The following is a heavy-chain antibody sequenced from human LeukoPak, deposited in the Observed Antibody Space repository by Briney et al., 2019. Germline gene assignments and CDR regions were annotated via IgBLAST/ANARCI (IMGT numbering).Heavy chain of an antibody. CDR1: GFSFSDHS. CDR3: TSGPLTGTTNY. J-gene: IGHJ4*02. V-gene: IGHV3-30*04. Sequence: PGGSLRLSCAASGFSFSDHSMHWVRQALGKGLEWVTVISYDGSDKFYTDSVKGRFLISRDNSKNTLYLQMSSLKTEDTAVYYCTSGPLTGTTNYWGQGTLVTVSS. CDR2: ISYDGSDK. D-gene: IGHD1-14*01.